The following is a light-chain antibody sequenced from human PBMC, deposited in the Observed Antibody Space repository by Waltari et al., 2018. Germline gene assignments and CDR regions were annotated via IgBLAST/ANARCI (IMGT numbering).Light chain of an antibody. Sequence: QSALTQPRSVSGSPAQSVTISCSGTSSDLGGYNYVSWYQQYPGKAPKLIIYDVNKRPPGGPDRVAGSESGNTASLTISGLQTEDEADYYCCSYAGPDNHVVFGGGTKMTVL. CDR3: CSYAGPDNHVV. V-gene: IGLV2-11*01. CDR2: DVN. CDR1: SSDLGGYNY. J-gene: IGLJ2*01.